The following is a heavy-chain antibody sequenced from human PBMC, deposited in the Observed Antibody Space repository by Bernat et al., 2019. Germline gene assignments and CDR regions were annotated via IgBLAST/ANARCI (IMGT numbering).Heavy chain of an antibody. D-gene: IGHD1-26*01. CDR1: GFTFSKFW. Sequence: AQLAESGGDFVQPGGSLRLSCAASGFTFSKFWMYWVRQAPGKGPVWVSRINTDGSNTIYADSVQGRFTIPRDNAKNTVNLQMHSPRVGDTGVYYCAEGGRYYHSLLDLWGKVTTVTVSS. CDR2: INTDGSNT. V-gene: IGHV3-74*01. CDR3: AEGGRYYHSLLDL. J-gene: IGHJ6*04.